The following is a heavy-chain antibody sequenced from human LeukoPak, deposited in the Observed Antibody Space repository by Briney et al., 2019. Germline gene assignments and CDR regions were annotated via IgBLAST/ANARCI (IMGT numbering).Heavy chain of an antibody. Sequence: GGSLRLSCAASGFTFSSYAMSWVRQAPGKGLEWVSAISGSGGSTYYADSVKGRFTISRDNSKNTLYLQMNSLRAEDTAVYCCATLPNYDILTGYSSGYWGQGTLVTVSS. D-gene: IGHD3-9*01. CDR3: ATLPNYDILTGYSSGY. CDR2: ISGSGGST. V-gene: IGHV3-23*01. CDR1: GFTFSSYA. J-gene: IGHJ4*02.